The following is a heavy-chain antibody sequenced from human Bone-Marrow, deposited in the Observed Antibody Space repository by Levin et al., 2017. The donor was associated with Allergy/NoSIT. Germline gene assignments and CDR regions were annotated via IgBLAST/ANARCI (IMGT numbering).Heavy chain of an antibody. CDR2: ISAGGNYI. CDR1: GILFSSYD. Sequence: GGSLRLSCAASGILFSSYDMNWVRQAPGKGLEWVSSISAGGNYIYYADSVKGRFTISRDNAKNSLFLQMNSLRAEDTAVYYCASWAMYHYDRSAFDYFYYAMDDWGQGTMVTVSS. CDR3: ASWAMYHYDRSAFDYFYYAMDD. J-gene: IGHJ6*02. V-gene: IGHV3-21*01. D-gene: IGHD3-22*01.